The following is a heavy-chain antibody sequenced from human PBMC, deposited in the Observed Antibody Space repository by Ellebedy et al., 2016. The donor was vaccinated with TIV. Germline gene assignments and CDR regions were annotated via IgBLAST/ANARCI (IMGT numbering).Heavy chain of an antibody. D-gene: IGHD6-19*01. Sequence: SETLSLTCAVYGGSFSGYYWSWVRQPPGKGLEWIGEFNQSGRTNYHPSLKSRVTISVDTSKNQFSLRLSSVNAADTAVYYCAEGRSGWYYFDYWGQGTLVTVSS. CDR2: FNQSGRT. J-gene: IGHJ4*02. V-gene: IGHV4-34*01. CDR1: GGSFSGYY. CDR3: AEGRSGWYYFDY.